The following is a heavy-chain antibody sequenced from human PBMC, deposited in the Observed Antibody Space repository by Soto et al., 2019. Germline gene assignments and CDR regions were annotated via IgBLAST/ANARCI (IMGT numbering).Heavy chain of an antibody. CDR3: ARDKITGRFDY. V-gene: IGHV4-34*01. J-gene: IGHJ4*02. D-gene: IGHD2-8*02. Sequence: QVQLQQWGAGLLKPSETLSLTCAVYGGSFSAYYWTWIRQPPGTGLEWIGEINHSGSTNYNPSLKSRVTISVDTSNTQFSLKLTSVTAADTAVYYCARDKITGRFDYWGQGTLVTVSS. CDR1: GGSFSAYY. CDR2: INHSGST.